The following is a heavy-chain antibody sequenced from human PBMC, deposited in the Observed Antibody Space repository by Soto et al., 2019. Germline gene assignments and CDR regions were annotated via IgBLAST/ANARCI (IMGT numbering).Heavy chain of an antibody. CDR3: AKVVGPGEGYFDY. V-gene: IGHV3-15*01. Sequence: LRLSCAASGFTFSDAWMTWVRQAPGKGLEWVGRIKSQGEGGTTEYAAPVKSRFTISRDDSENTLYLQMNSLRAEDTAVYYCAKVVGPGEGYFDYWGQGTLVTVSS. D-gene: IGHD2-15*01. J-gene: IGHJ4*02. CDR1: GFTFSDAW. CDR2: IKSQGEGGTT.